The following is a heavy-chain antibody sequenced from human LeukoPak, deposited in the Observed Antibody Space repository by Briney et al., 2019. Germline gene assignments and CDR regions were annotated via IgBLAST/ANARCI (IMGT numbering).Heavy chain of an antibody. CDR2: ISGSGGST. V-gene: IGHV3-23*01. CDR3: AKSLGENQLRTNYYYMDV. J-gene: IGHJ6*03. Sequence: PGGSLRLSCAASGFTFSSYAMSWVRQAPGKGLEWVSAISGSGGSTYYADSVKGRFTISRDNSKNTLYLQMNSLRAEDTAVYYCAKSLGENQLRTNYYYMDVWGKGTTVTVSS. CDR1: GFTFSSYA. D-gene: IGHD3-16*01.